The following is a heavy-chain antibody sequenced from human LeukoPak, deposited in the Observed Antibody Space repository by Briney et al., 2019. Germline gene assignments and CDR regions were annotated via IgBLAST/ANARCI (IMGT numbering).Heavy chain of an antibody. CDR1: GYTFIGYY. V-gene: IGHV1-46*01. CDR2: INPSDAST. D-gene: IGHD1-26*01. CDR3: ARLARYSWSPISPLYYYYYMDV. J-gene: IGHJ6*03. Sequence: ASVKVSCKASGYTFIGYYMNWVRQAPGQGPEWMGIINPSDASTTYAQKFQGRVTMTRDMSTSTVYMELSSLRSEDTAVYYCARLARYSWSPISPLYYYYYMDVWGKGTTVTVSS.